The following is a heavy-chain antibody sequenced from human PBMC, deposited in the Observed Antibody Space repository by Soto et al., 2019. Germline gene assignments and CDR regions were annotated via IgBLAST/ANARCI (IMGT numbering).Heavy chain of an antibody. V-gene: IGHV3-23*01. Sequence: GGSLRLSCAASGFTFSSYAMSWVRQAPGKGLEWVSAISGSGGSTYYADSVKGRFTISRDNSKNTLYLQMNSLRAEDTAVYYCAKVPRCTNGVCQPIYYYMDVWGKGTTVTVSS. CDR2: ISGSGGST. D-gene: IGHD2-8*01. J-gene: IGHJ6*03. CDR3: AKVPRCTNGVCQPIYYYMDV. CDR1: GFTFSSYA.